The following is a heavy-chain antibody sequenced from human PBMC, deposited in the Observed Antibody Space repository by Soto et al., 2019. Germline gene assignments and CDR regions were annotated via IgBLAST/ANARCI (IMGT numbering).Heavy chain of an antibody. D-gene: IGHD1-1*01. J-gene: IGHJ4*02. CDR3: VRWPLLEPRVDY. Sequence: QVQLQESGPGLVKPSQTLSLTCTVSGGSTSSGSYYWSWITQHPGKGLEWIGYIYYSGRTYYNPSLKSRVTILVDTSKNQCSLKLSSVPAAETSVYSCVRWPLLEPRVDYWGQGTLVTVAS. CDR2: IYYSGRT. V-gene: IGHV4-31*03. CDR1: GGSTSSGSYY.